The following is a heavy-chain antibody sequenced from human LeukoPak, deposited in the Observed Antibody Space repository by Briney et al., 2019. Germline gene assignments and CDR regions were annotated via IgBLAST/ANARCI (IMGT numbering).Heavy chain of an antibody. CDR3: ARLEVGYYDSSGYLGGFDY. Sequence: GRSLRLSCAASGFTFDDYAMHWVRQAPGKGLEWVSGISRNSGSIGYADSVKGRFTISRDNAKNSLYLQMDSLRAEDTALYYCARLEVGYYDSSGYLGGFDYWGQGTLVTVSS. V-gene: IGHV3-9*01. J-gene: IGHJ4*02. D-gene: IGHD3-22*01. CDR2: ISRNSGSI. CDR1: GFTFDDYA.